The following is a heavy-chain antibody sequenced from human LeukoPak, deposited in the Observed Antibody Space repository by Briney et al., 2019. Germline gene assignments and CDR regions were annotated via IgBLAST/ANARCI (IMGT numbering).Heavy chain of an antibody. J-gene: IGHJ5*02. Sequence: VASVKVSCKASGYTFTGYYMHWVRQAPGQGLEWMGWINPNSSGTNYAQKFQGRVTMTRDTSISTAYMELSRLRSDDTAVYYCARDYDILTGETWFDPWGQGTLVTVSS. CDR2: INPNSSGT. CDR1: GYTFTGYY. D-gene: IGHD3-9*01. V-gene: IGHV1-2*02. CDR3: ARDYDILTGETWFDP.